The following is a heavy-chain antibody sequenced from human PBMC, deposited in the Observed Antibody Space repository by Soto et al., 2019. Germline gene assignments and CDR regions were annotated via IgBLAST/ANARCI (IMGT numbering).Heavy chain of an antibody. CDR1: GGTFSSYA. CDR3: ARVEAVRGVIGSGMDV. D-gene: IGHD3-10*01. V-gene: IGHV1-69*01. CDR2: IIPIFGTA. Sequence: QVQLVQSGAEVKKPGSSVKVSCKASGGTFSSYAISWVRQDPGQGLEWMGGIIPIFGTANYAQKFQGRVTITADESTSTAYMELSSLRSEDTAVYYCARVEAVRGVIGSGMDVWGQGTTVTVSS. J-gene: IGHJ6*02.